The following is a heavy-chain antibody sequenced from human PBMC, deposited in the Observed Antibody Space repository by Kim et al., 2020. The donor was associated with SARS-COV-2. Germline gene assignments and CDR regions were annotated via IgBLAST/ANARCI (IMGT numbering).Heavy chain of an antibody. CDR1: GFTFSSYG. CDR3: AKLSSVAGPNLDY. Sequence: GGSLRLSCAASGFTFSSYGMHWVRQAPGKGLEWVAVISYDGSNKYYADSVKGRFTISRDNSKNTLYLLMNSLRAEDTAVYYCAKLSSVAGPNLDYWGQGTLVTVSS. D-gene: IGHD6-19*01. J-gene: IGHJ4*02. V-gene: IGHV3-30*18. CDR2: ISYDGSNK.